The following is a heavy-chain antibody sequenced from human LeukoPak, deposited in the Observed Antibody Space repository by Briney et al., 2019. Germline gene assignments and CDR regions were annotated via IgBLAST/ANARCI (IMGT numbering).Heavy chain of an antibody. CDR2: ISSSSSYI. CDR1: GFTFSSYS. CDR3: AKRGADYGDPPLDY. Sequence: GGSLRFSCAASGFTFSSYSMNWVRQAPGKGLEWVSSISSSSSYIYYADSVKGRFTISRDNAKNSLYLQMNSLRAEDTAVYYCAKRGADYGDPPLDYWGQGTLVTVSS. V-gene: IGHV3-21*04. D-gene: IGHD4-17*01. J-gene: IGHJ4*02.